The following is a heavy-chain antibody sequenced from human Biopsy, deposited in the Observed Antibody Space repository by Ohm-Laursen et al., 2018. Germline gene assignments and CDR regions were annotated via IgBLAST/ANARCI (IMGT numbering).Heavy chain of an antibody. CDR3: VRGVDYYDPYHYYALDV. CDR2: INHSGRT. CDR1: GESFNGYY. V-gene: IGHV4-34*01. J-gene: IGHJ6*02. Sequence: GTPSLTCAVYGESFNGYYWSWIRQTPGKGLEWIREINHSGRTNYNPSLKSRVTISVDTSKNQFSLKVRSVTAADTAVYYCVRGVDYYDPYHYYALDVWGQGTTVTVSS. D-gene: IGHD3-22*01.